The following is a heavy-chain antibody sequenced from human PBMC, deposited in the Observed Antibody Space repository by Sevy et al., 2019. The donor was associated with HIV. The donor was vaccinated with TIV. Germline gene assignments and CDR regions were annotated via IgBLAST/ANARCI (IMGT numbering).Heavy chain of an antibody. CDR2: INPNSGGT. CDR3: ARDLAYYDSSGYLPALDYFDY. Sequence: ASVKVSCKASGYTFTGYYMHWVRQAPGQGLEWMGWINPNSGGTNYAQKCQGRVTMTRDTSISTAYMELSRLRSDDTAVYYCARDLAYYDSSGYLPALDYFDYWGQGTLVTVSS. CDR1: GYTFTGYY. D-gene: IGHD3-22*01. V-gene: IGHV1-2*02. J-gene: IGHJ4*02.